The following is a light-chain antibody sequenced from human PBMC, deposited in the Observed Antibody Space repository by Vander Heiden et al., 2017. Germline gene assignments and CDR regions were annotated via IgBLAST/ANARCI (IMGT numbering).Light chain of an antibody. CDR2: AAS. V-gene: IGKV1-39*01. Sequence: IQLNQSPSSLPASVGDRVTITCRASQSIGTYLHWYQHKPGKAPRLLIYAASNLQFGVPSRFSGSGSGTDFILSISSLQPDDFGSYYCQQRYTTPGTFGPGTNLEIK. J-gene: IGKJ2*01. CDR3: QQRYTTPGT. CDR1: QSIGTY.